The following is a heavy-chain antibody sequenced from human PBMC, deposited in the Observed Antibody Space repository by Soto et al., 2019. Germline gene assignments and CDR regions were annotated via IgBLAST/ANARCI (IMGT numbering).Heavy chain of an antibody. CDR3: VRDPWLGADGYAFDI. J-gene: IGHJ3*02. CDR1: GFTFSSYG. D-gene: IGHD6-19*01. V-gene: IGHV3-33*01. Sequence: QVQLVESGGGVVQPGRSLRLSCAASGFTFSSYGMHWVRQAPGKGLEWVAVIWYDGSNKYYADSVKGRFTISRDNSKNTLYLQMNSLRAEDTAVYYCVRDPWLGADGYAFDIWGEGTMVTVSS. CDR2: IWYDGSNK.